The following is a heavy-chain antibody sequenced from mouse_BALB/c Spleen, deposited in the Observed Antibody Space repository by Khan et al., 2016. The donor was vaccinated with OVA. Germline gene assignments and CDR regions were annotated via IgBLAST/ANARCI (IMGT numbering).Heavy chain of an antibody. CDR1: GYTFTSYW. CDR2: IAPGSGSD. V-gene: IGHV1S41*01. J-gene: IGHJ4*01. D-gene: IGHD1-1*01. CDR3: GRWNNYGSSLCAMGY. Sequence: DLVKPGASVKLSCKDTGYTFTSYWINWIKQRPGQGLEWIGRIAPGSGSDYNNEIFKGKATLTEDTSSSKAYIQVRSLSSEDSAVSFCGRWNNYGSSLCAMGYWAQKTTVTVST.